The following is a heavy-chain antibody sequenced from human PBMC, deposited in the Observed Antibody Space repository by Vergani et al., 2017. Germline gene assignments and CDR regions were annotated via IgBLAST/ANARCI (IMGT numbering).Heavy chain of an antibody. J-gene: IGHJ3*02. CDR3: ARGNDFWSGYYWAFDI. Sequence: QLQLQESGSGLVKPSQTLSLTCAVSGGPIRGGGYPWGWFGQPPGKGLEWIGYIYHSGSTYYNPSLKSRVTISVDRSKNQFSLKLSSVTAADTAVYYCARGNDFWSGYYWAFDIWGQGTMVTVSS. V-gene: IGHV4-30-2*01. D-gene: IGHD3-3*01. CDR1: GGPIRGGGYP. CDR2: IYHSGST.